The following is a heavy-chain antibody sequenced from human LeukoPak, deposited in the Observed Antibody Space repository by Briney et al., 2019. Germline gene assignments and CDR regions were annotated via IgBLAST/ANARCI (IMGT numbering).Heavy chain of an antibody. J-gene: IGHJ6*02. CDR2: IIPILGIA. Sequence: GASVKVSCKASGYTFTGYYMHWVRQAPGQGLEWMGRIIPILGIANYAQKFQGRVTITADKSTSTAYMELSSLRSEDTAVYYCARDGNYYGMDVWGQGTTVTVSS. D-gene: IGHD1-26*01. CDR3: ARDGNYYGMDV. V-gene: IGHV1-69*04. CDR1: GYTFTGYY.